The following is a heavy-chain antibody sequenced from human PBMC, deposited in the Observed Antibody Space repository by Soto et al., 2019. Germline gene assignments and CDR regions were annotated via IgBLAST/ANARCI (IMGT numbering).Heavy chain of an antibody. CDR3: TTDSRTTLPEIRFDY. V-gene: IGHV3-15*07. J-gene: IGHJ4*02. D-gene: IGHD1-26*01. CDR2: VKSKADGGSG. Sequence: GGSLRLSCAASGFPFNNAWINWVRQVPGKGLEWVGRVKSKADGGSGDYAAPVKGRFVVSRDDSKDIVYLQMNSLKIEDTGVYYCTTDSRTTLPEIRFDYWGQGTQVTVSS. CDR1: GFPFNNAW.